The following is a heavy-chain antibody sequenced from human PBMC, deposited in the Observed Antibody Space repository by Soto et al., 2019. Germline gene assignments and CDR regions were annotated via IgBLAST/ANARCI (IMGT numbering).Heavy chain of an antibody. Sequence: QLQLQESGSGLVKPSQTLSLTCAVSGGSISSGGYSWSWIRQPPGKGLEWIGYIYHSGSTYYNPSLKSLVTISVDRSKNQFSLKLSSVTAADTAVYYCASHRQNYDILTGYYNTRFGGESYWGQGTLVTVSS. CDR2: IYHSGST. D-gene: IGHD3-9*01. CDR1: GGSISSGGYS. V-gene: IGHV4-30-2*01. J-gene: IGHJ4*02. CDR3: ASHRQNYDILTGYYNTRFGGESY.